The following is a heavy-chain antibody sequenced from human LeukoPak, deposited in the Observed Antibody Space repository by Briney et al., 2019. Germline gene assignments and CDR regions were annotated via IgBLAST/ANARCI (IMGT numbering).Heavy chain of an antibody. CDR1: GFTFSSYS. CDR3: ARDPGYSSGWFDY. CDR2: ISASSNFI. D-gene: IGHD6-19*01. Sequence: PGGSLRLSCAASGFTFSSYSMNWVRQAPGKGLEWVSSISASSNFISYADSVKGRFTISRDNAKKSLYLQMNSERAEDTAVYYCARDPGYSSGWFDYWGQGALVTVSS. J-gene: IGHJ4*02. V-gene: IGHV3-21*01.